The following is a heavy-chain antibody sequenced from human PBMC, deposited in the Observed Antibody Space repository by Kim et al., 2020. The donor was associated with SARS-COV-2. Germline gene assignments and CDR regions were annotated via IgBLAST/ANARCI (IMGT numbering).Heavy chain of an antibody. Sequence: GGSLRLSCEASGFTVSNNYMSWVRQAPGKGLEWVSVMYSGGVTYYADSVEARFTISRDRLKNTLYLQMNVLRPEDTAMYYCARDGGAWYLDYWGQGTLVTVSA. D-gene: IGHD3-3*01. CDR2: MYSGGVT. CDR3: ARDGGAWYLDY. J-gene: IGHJ4*02. V-gene: IGHV3-66*01. CDR1: GFTVSNNY.